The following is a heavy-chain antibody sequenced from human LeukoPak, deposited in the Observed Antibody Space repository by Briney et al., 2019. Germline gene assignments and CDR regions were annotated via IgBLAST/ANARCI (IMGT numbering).Heavy chain of an antibody. Sequence: ASVKVSCKAFGYTFTSYYMHWVRQAPGQGLEWMGIINPSGGSTSYAQKFQGRITMTRSTSITTAYMELSSLRSEDTAVYYCARGLGTYDSSDLTWPMISFWGQGTLVTVSS. CDR2: INPSGGST. J-gene: IGHJ4*02. V-gene: IGHV1-46*01. CDR1: GYTFTSYY. D-gene: IGHD3-22*01. CDR3: ARGLGTYDSSDLTWPMISF.